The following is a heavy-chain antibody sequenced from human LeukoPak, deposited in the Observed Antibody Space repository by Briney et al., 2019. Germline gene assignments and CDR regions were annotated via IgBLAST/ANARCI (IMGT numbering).Heavy chain of an antibody. CDR3: TTDRYCSGGSCYSDFDY. Sequence: GGSLRLSCAASGFTFSNAWMNWVRQAPGKGLEWVGRIKSKTDGGTTDYAAPVKGRFTISRDDSKNTLYLQMNSLKTEDTAVYYCTTDRYCSGGSCYSDFDYWGQGTLVTVSS. J-gene: IGHJ4*02. CDR2: IKSKTDGGTT. D-gene: IGHD2-15*01. CDR1: GFTFSNAW. V-gene: IGHV3-15*07.